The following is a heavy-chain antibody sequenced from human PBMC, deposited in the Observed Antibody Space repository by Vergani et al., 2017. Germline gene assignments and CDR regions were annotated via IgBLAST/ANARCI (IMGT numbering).Heavy chain of an antibody. J-gene: IGHJ6*02. D-gene: IGHD1-26*01. V-gene: IGHV1-69*01. CDR1: GDTFKTYV. CDR2: IIPIFGTA. CDR3: ARSNSGSYYGGDYYYYGMDV. Sequence: QVQLVQSGAEVRKPGSSVKVSCKASGDTFKTYVFNWVRQAPGQGLEWMGGIIPIFGTANYAQKFQGRVTITADESTSTAYMELSSLRSEDTAVYYCARSNSGSYYGGDYYYYGMDVWGQGTTVTVSS.